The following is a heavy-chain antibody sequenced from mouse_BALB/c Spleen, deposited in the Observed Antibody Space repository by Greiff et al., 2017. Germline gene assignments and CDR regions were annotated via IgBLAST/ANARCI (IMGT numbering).Heavy chain of an antibody. V-gene: IGHV2-9*02. D-gene: IGHD2-4*01. CDR2: IWAGGST. CDR3: ARDRDDYDGGVVANYFDY. J-gene: IGHJ2*01. CDR1: GFSLTSYG. Sequence: VHLVESGPGLVAPSQSLSITCTVSGFSLTSYGVHWVRQPPGKGLEWLGVIWAGGSTNYNSALMSRLSISKDNSKSQVFLKMNSLQTDDTAMYYCARDRDDYDGGVVANYFDYWGQGTTLTVSS.